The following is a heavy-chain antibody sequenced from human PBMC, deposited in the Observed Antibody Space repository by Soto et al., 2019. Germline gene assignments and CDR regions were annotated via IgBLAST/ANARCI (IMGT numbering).Heavy chain of an antibody. V-gene: IGHV3-21*01. D-gene: IGHD2-2*01. CDR1: GFTFSSYS. J-gene: IGHJ6*02. CDR2: ISSSSSYI. Sequence: EVQLVESGGGLVKPGGSLRLSCAASGFTFSSYSMNWVRQAPGKGLEWVSSISSSSSYIYYADSVKGRFTISRDNAKNSLYLQMNSLRAEDTAVYYCARDCSSTSCYELYYGMDGWGQGTTVTVSS. CDR3: ARDCSSTSCYELYYGMDG.